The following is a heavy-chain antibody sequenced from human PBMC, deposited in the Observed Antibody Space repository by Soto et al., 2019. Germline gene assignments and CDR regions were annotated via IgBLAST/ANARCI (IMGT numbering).Heavy chain of an antibody. CDR1: GYTFSYYW. Sequence: GESLKISCKGSGYTFSYYWIGWVRQMPGKGLEWMGTIYPADSDTRYSPSFQGQVTISADKSTRIAYLQWSSLKASDTAVYYCARSSGNSTHDGFDVWGKGTLVTVSS. V-gene: IGHV5-51*06. J-gene: IGHJ3*01. CDR2: IYPADSDT. D-gene: IGHD3-10*01. CDR3: ARSSGNSTHDGFDV.